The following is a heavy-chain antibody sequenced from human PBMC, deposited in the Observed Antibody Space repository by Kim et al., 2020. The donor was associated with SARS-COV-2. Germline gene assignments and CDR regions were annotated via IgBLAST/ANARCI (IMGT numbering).Heavy chain of an antibody. CDR2: INSDGSST. CDR1: GFTFSSYW. CDR3: ARGPRLVIAAAGTGILAY. Sequence: GGSLRLSCAASGFTFSSYWMHWVRQAPGKGLVWVSRINSDGSSTSYADSVKGRFNISRDNAKNTLYLQMNSLSAEDTAVYYCARGPRLVIAAAGTGILAYWGQGTLVTVSS. J-gene: IGHJ4*02. V-gene: IGHV3-74*01. D-gene: IGHD6-13*01.